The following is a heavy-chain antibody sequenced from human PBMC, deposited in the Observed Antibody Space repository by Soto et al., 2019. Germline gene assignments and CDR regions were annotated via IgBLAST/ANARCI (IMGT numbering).Heavy chain of an antibody. Sequence: GASVKVSCKASGGTFSSYAISWVRQAPGQGLEWMGGIIPIFGTANYAQKFQGRVTITADKSTSTAYMELSSLRSEDTAVYYCARVERYYDSSGYYLGWFDPWGQGTLVTVSS. CDR3: ARVERYYDSSGYYLGWFDP. D-gene: IGHD3-22*01. V-gene: IGHV1-69*06. CDR1: GGTFSSYA. J-gene: IGHJ5*02. CDR2: IIPIFGTA.